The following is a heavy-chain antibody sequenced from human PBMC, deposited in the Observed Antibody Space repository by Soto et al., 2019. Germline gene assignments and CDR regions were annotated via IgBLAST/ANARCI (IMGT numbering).Heavy chain of an antibody. CDR1: GGTFSSYA. D-gene: IGHD3-9*01. J-gene: IGHJ6*02. CDR3: ASTIATAYGMDV. V-gene: IGHV1-69*13. CDR2: IIPIFGTA. Sequence: SVKVSCKASGGTFSSYAISWVRQAPGQGLEWMGGIIPIFGTANYAQKFQGRVTITADGSTSTAYMELSSLRSEDTAVYYCASTIATAYGMDVWGQGTTVTVSS.